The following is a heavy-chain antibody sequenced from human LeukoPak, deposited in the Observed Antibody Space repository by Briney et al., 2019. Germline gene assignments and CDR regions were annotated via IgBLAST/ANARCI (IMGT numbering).Heavy chain of an antibody. D-gene: IGHD2/OR15-2a*01. CDR3: AKGVEYGGPLGYFDY. CDR2: ISGSGGST. J-gene: IGHJ4*02. Sequence: PGGSLRLSCAASGFTFSSYGMSWVRQAPGKGLEWVSAISGSGGSTYYADSVKGRFTISRDNSKNTLYLQMNSLRAEDTAVYYCAKGVEYGGPLGYFDYWGQGTLVTVSS. V-gene: IGHV3-23*01. CDR1: GFTFSSYG.